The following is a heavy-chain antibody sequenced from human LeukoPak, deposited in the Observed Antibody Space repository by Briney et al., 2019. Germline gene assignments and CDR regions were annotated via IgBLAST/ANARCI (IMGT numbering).Heavy chain of an antibody. CDR2: ISYDGSNK. CDR1: GFTFSSYW. J-gene: IGHJ3*02. Sequence: PGGSLRLSCAASGFTFSSYWMSWVRQAPGKGLEWVAVISYDGSNKYYADSVKGRFTISRDNSKNTLYLQMNSLRAEDTAVYYCVSDAFDIWGQGTMVTVSS. CDR3: VSDAFDI. V-gene: IGHV3-30*03.